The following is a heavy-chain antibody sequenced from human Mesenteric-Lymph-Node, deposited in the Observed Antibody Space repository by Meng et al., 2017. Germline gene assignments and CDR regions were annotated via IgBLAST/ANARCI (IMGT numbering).Heavy chain of an antibody. D-gene: IGHD6-19*01. CDR2: INYYGST. CDR1: GGSMSSGGYY. V-gene: IGHV4-31*03. CDR3: ARKGIAVAGTLAFDY. Sequence: LRLSCTVSGGSMSSGGYYWTWIRQHPGKGLEWIGYINYYGSTYYNPSLESRLIISVDTSKNQFSLKLSSVTAADTAVYYCARKGIAVAGTLAFDYWGQGTLVTVSS. J-gene: IGHJ4*02.